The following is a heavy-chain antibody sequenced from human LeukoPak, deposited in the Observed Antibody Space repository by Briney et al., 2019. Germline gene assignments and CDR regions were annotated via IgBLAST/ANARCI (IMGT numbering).Heavy chain of an antibody. J-gene: IGHJ4*02. CDR1: GFTFSGYG. V-gene: IGHV3-33*01. D-gene: IGHD5-18*01. Sequence: PGRSLRLSCAASGFTFSGYGMHWVRQAPGKGLEWVAVIWYDGNNKYYADSVKGRFTISRDNSKNTLHLQMNSLRAEDTAVYYCARNHGYPFDSWGQGTLVTVSS. CDR2: IWYDGNNK. CDR3: ARNHGYPFDS.